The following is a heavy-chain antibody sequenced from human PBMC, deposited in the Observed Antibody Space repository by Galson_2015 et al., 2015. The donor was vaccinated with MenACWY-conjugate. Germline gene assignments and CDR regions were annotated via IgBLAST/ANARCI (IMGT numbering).Heavy chain of an antibody. J-gene: IGHJ3*02. CDR2: IIPIFGTA. V-gene: IGHV1-69*13. Sequence: SVKVSCKASGGTFSSYAISWVRQAPGQGLEWMGGIIPIFGTANYAQKFQGRVTITADESTSTAYMELSSLRSEDTAVYYCARGSTRYFDWERGDAFDIWGQGTMVTVSS. CDR3: ARGSTRYFDWERGDAFDI. D-gene: IGHD3-9*01. CDR1: GGTFSSYA.